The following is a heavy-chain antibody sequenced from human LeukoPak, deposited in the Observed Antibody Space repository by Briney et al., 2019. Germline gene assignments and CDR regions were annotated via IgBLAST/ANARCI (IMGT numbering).Heavy chain of an antibody. V-gene: IGHV1-46*01. D-gene: IGHD3-22*01. CDR2: INPTGGST. CDR3: ARASYSSGSFDY. Sequence: ASVKVSCKASGYTFISYYMHWVRQAPGQGLEWVGVINPTGGSTRYAEKFQDRVTLTRDTSTSTVYMELSSLRSEDTAVYYCARASYSSGSFDYWARDPWSPSPQ. CDR1: GYTFISYY. J-gene: IGHJ4*02.